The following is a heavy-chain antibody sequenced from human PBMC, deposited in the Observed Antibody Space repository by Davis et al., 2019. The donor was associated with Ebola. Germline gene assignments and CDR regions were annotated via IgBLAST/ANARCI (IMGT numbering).Heavy chain of an antibody. CDR2: IKQDGSEK. V-gene: IGHV3-7*01. CDR1: GFTFSSYW. Sequence: GESLKISYAASGFTFSSYWMSWVRQAPGKGLEWVANIKQDGSEKYYVDSVKGRFTISRDNSKNTLYLQMNSLRAEDTAVYYCAKDGSVEGYYYYYGMDVWGQGTTVTVSS. CDR3: AKDGSVEGYYYYYGMDV. J-gene: IGHJ6*02. D-gene: IGHD5-24*01.